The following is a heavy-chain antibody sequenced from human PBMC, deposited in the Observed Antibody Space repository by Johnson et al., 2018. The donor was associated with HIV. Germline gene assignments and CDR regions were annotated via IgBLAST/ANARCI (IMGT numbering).Heavy chain of an antibody. CDR3: ARGLAADAFDI. J-gene: IGHJ3*02. CDR1: GFTFSSYA. CDR2: ISYDGSNK. Sequence: QVLLVESGGGLVQPGGSLRLSCAASGFTFSSYAMHWVRQAPGKGLEWVAVISYDGSNKYYVDSVKGRFTISRDNAKNSLYLQMNSLRAEDTAVYYCARGLAADAFDIWGQGTMVTVSS. D-gene: IGHD6-13*01. V-gene: IGHV3-30*04.